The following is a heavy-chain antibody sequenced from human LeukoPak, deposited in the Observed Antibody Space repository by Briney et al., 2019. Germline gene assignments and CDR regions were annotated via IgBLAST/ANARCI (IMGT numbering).Heavy chain of an antibody. D-gene: IGHD6-6*01. CDR3: ARARRIAARPNWFDP. CDR1: GGSISSGGYY. J-gene: IGHJ5*02. Sequence: SQTLSLTCTVSGGSISSGGYYWSWIRQHPGKGLEWIGYIYYSGSTYYNPSLKSRVTISVDTSKNQSSLKLSSVTAADTAVYYCARARRIAARPNWFDPWGQGTLVTVSS. V-gene: IGHV4-31*03. CDR2: IYYSGST.